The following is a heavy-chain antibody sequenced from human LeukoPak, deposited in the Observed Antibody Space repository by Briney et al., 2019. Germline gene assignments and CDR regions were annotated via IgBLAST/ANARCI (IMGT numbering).Heavy chain of an antibody. CDR1: GGSISSGGYS. CDR3: ARTGSGYYLPPFDY. V-gene: IGHV4-30-2*01. CDR2: IYHSGST. Sequence: PSETLSLTCAVSGGSISSGGYSWSWIRQPPGKGLEWIGYIYHSGSTYYNPSLKSRVTISVDTSKNQFSLKLSSVTAADTAVYYCARTGSGYYLPPFDYWGQGTLVTVSS. D-gene: IGHD3-22*01. J-gene: IGHJ4*02.